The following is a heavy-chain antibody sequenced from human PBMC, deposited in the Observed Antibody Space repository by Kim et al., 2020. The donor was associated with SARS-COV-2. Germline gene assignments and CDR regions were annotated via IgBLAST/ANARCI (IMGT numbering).Heavy chain of an antibody. Sequence: GGSLRLSCAASGFTFSSYSMNWVRQAPGKGLEWVSSISSSSSYIYYADSVKGRFTISRDNAKNSLYLQMNSLRAEDTAVYYCARGTAGVKEWLLYSSNYYYGMDVWGQGTTVTVSS. CDR1: GFTFSSYS. V-gene: IGHV3-21*01. CDR2: ISSSSSYI. J-gene: IGHJ6*02. D-gene: IGHD3-3*01. CDR3: ARGTAGVKEWLLYSSNYYYGMDV.